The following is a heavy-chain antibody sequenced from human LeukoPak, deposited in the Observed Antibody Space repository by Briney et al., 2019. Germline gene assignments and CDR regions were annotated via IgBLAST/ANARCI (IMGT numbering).Heavy chain of an antibody. CDR3: ARQEVVTAVDAFDI. CDR1: GGSISSYY. J-gene: IGHJ3*02. D-gene: IGHD2-21*02. CDR2: IYYSGST. Sequence: SETLSLTCTVSGGSISSYYWSWIRQPPGKGLEWIGYIYYSGSTNYNPSLKSRVTISVDTSKNQFSLKLSSVTAADTAVYYCARQEVVTAVDAFDIWGQGTMVTVSS. V-gene: IGHV4-59*08.